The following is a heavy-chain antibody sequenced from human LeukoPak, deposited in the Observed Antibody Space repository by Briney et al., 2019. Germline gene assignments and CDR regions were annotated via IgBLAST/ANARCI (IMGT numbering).Heavy chain of an antibody. V-gene: IGHV3-30*18. CDR3: AKWGGIQTVGTTND. J-gene: IGHJ4*02. CDR1: GFTFSSYG. Sequence: GGSLRLSCAASGFTFSSYGMHWVRQAPGKGLEWVAVISYDGSNKYYADSVKGRFTISRDNSKNTLYLQMNSLRAEDTAVYYCAKWGGIQTVGTTNDWGQGTLVAVSS. D-gene: IGHD1-7*01. CDR2: ISYDGSNK.